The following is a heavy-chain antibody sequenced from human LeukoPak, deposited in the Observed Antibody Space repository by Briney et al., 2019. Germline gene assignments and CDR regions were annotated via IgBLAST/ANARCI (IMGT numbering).Heavy chain of an antibody. Sequence: GGSLRLSCAASGFTVSSNYMSWVRQAPGKGLEWVSVIYSGGSTYYADSVKGRFTISRDNSKNTLYLQMNSLRAEDTAVYYCAKDRGPLLDRRAFDIWGQGTMVTVSS. CDR2: IYSGGST. J-gene: IGHJ3*02. CDR1: GFTVSSNY. V-gene: IGHV3-53*01. CDR3: AKDRGPLLDRRAFDI. D-gene: IGHD3-10*01.